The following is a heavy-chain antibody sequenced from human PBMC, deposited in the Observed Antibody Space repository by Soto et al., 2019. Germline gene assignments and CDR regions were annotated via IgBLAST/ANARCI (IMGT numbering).Heavy chain of an antibody. V-gene: IGHV3-7*03. CDR2: INQDGSEK. D-gene: IGHD3-10*01. Sequence: EVQLVESGGGLVQPGGSLRLSCAASGFTFSSYWMSWVRQAPGKGLEWVANINQDGSEKYYVDSVKGRFTISRDNAKNSLYLQMNSLRAEDTAVYYCARERGVVGSGTYYCFDYWGQGTLVTVSS. CDR3: ARERGVVGSGTYYCFDY. J-gene: IGHJ4*02. CDR1: GFTFSSYW.